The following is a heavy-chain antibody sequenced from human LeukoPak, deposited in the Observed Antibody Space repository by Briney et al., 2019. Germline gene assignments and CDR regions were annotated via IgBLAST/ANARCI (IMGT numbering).Heavy chain of an antibody. CDR2: VYPGDSDT. CDR1: GYSFTSYW. Sequence: GESLQISCQGSGYSFTSYWIGWVRQMPGKGLEWMGIVYPGDSDTRYSPSFQGQVTISADKSISTAYLQWSSLKASDTAMYYCAIQSTRPDPFDYWGQGTLVTVSS. CDR3: AIQSTRPDPFDY. V-gene: IGHV5-51*01. J-gene: IGHJ4*02. D-gene: IGHD2/OR15-2a*01.